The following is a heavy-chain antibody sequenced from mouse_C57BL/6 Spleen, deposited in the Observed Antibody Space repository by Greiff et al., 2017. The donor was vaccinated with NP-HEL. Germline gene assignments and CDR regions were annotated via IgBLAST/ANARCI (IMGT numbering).Heavy chain of an antibody. V-gene: IGHV5-17*01. CDR2: ISSGSSTI. CDR1: GFTFSDYG. J-gene: IGHJ2*01. CDR3: ASLPYYGSSYFDY. D-gene: IGHD1-1*01. Sequence: EVKLMESGGGLVKPGGSLKLSCAASGFTFSDYGMHWVRQAPEKGLEWVAYISSGSSTIYYADTVKGRFTISRDNAKNTLFLQMTSLRSEDTAMYYCASLPYYGSSYFDYWGQGTTLTVSS.